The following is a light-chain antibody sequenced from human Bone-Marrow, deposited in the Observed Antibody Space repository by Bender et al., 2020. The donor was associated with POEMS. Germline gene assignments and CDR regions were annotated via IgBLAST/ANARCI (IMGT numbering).Light chain of an antibody. J-gene: IGLJ2*01. CDR2: EVT. CDR3: SSYTSSINSVV. V-gene: IGLV2-14*01. Sequence: QSALTQPASVSGSPGQSIAISCTGTSSDVGGYNYVSWYQQHPGKAPKLMIYEVTNRPSGISNRFSGSKSGNTASLTISGLQTEDEADYYCSSYTSSINSVVFGGGTKLTVL. CDR1: SSDVGGYNY.